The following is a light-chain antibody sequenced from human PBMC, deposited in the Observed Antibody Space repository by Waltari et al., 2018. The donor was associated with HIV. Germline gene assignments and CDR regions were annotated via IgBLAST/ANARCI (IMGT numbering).Light chain of an antibody. CDR2: RNN. CDR1: SSNIGSKY. V-gene: IGLV1-47*01. J-gene: IGLJ2*01. Sequence: QSVLTHTPSASGTPGQRVTNSCSGSSSNIGSKYVYRYQQLPGTAPKFLIYRNNQRPSGVPDRFSGFKSGTSASLAISGVRAEDEADYYCAAWDDSLREVVFGGGTKLTVL. CDR3: AAWDDSLREVV.